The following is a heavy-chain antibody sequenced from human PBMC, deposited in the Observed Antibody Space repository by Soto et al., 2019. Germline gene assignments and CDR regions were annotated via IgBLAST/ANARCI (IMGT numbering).Heavy chain of an antibody. V-gene: IGHV4-39*07. CDR2: IYYSGST. CDR1: GGSISSSSYY. J-gene: IGHJ5*02. D-gene: IGHD3-3*01. Sequence: SETLSLTCNVSGGSISSSSYYWGWIRQPPGRGLEWIGNIYYSGSTYYNPSLKSRVTISVDKSKNQFSLKLSSVTAADTAVYYCARARHYDFWSGSWFDPWGQGTLVTVSS. CDR3: ARARHYDFWSGSWFDP.